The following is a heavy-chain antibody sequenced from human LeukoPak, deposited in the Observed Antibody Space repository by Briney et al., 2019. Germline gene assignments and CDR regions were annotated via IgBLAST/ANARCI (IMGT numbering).Heavy chain of an antibody. D-gene: IGHD6-19*01. CDR1: GGSVSSGSYY. CDR2: IYDSGST. Sequence: SETLSLTCIVSGGSVSSGSYYWSWIRQPPGKGLEWIGYIYDSGSTNYNPSLKSRGTISVDTSKNQFSLKLNSVTAADTAVYFCARQVVAVAGTGYFDYWGQGTLVTVSS. J-gene: IGHJ4*02. V-gene: IGHV4-61*01. CDR3: ARQVVAVAGTGYFDY.